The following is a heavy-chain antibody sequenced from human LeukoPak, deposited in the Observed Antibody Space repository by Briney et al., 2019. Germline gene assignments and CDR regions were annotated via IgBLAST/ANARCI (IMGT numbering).Heavy chain of an antibody. V-gene: IGHV4-59*01. CDR3: ARQGYSAYEILDY. CDR2: IYFSGST. J-gene: IGHJ4*02. CDR1: GGSISSYY. Sequence: PSETLSLTCTVSGGSISSYYWSWIRQPPGKGLDWIGYIYFSGSTNYNPSLKGRVTISVDTSKNQFSLKLSSVTAADTAVYYCARQGYSAYEILDYWGQGTLVTVSS. D-gene: IGHD5-12*01.